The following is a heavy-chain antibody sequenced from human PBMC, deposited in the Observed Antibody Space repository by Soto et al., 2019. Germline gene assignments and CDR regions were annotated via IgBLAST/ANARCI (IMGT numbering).Heavy chain of an antibody. CDR1: GGSFSGYY. Sequence: QVQLQQWGAGLLKPSETLSLTCAVYGGSFSGYYWSWIRQPPGKGLEWIGEINHSGSTNYNPSLKSRVTRSVDTSKNQFSLKLSSVTAADTAVYYCARIILNYSHYYGSGSYSYYYYYGMDVWGQGTTVTVSS. CDR3: ARIILNYSHYYGSGSYSYYYYYGMDV. V-gene: IGHV4-34*01. J-gene: IGHJ6*02. D-gene: IGHD3-10*01. CDR2: INHSGST.